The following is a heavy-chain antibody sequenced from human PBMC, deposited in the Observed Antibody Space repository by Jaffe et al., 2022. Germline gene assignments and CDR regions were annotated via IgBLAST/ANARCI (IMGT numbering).Heavy chain of an antibody. CDR3: ASLPTRILSAGGAFDI. CDR2: IIPIFGTA. CDR1: GGTFSSYA. V-gene: IGHV1-69*01. Sequence: QVQLVQSGAEVKKPGSSVKVSCKASGGTFSSYAISWVRQAPGQGLEWMGGIIPIFGTANYAQKFQGRVTITADESTSTAYMELSSLRSEDTAVYYCASLPTRILSAGGAFDIWGQGTMVTVSS. J-gene: IGHJ3*02. D-gene: IGHD2-15*01.